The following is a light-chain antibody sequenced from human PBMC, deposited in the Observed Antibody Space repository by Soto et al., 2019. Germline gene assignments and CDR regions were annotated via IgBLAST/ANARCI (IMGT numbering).Light chain of an antibody. J-gene: IGLJ1*01. Sequence: SYELTQPPSVSVAPGQTATVTCGGNNVGSKSVHWYQQKPGQAPVLVDYDDSDRPSGIPERLSGSNSGNTATLTISRVEAGDEADYYCQVWDTTSDQGVFGTGTKVTVL. CDR1: NVGSKS. CDR3: QVWDTTSDQGV. CDR2: DDS. V-gene: IGLV3-21*02.